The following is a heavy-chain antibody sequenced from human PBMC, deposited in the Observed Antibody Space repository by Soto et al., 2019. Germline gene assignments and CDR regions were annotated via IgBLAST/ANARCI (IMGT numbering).Heavy chain of an antibody. D-gene: IGHD3-3*01. CDR2: IYYSGST. CDR3: ASHITIFGVVSYLHKTPFDY. V-gene: IGHV4-39*01. J-gene: IGHJ4*02. Sequence: PSETLSLTCTVSGGSISSSSYYWGWIRQPPGKGLEWIGSIYYSGSTYYNPSLKSRVTISVDTSKNQFSLKLSSVTAADTAVYYCASHITIFGVVSYLHKTPFDYWGQGTLVTVSS. CDR1: GGSISSSSYY.